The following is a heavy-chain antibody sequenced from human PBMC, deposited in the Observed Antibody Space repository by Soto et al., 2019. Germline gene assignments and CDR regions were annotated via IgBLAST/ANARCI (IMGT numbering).Heavy chain of an antibody. CDR1: GFTFSSYG. CDR3: AKDRPSGSRPYYYGRDV. V-gene: IGHV3-30*18. D-gene: IGHD1-26*01. J-gene: IGHJ6*02. Sequence: QVQLVESGGGVVQPGRSLRLSCAASGFTFSSYGMHWVRQAPGKGLEWVAVISYDGSNKYYADSVKGRFTSSRDNSKNTLYLQMNSMRAEDTAVYYCAKDRPSGSRPYYYGRDVWGQGTTVTVSS. CDR2: ISYDGSNK.